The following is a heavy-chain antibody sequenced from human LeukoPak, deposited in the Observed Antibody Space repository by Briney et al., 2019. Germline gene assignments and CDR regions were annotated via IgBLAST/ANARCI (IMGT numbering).Heavy chain of an antibody. CDR1: GYTFTSYG. V-gene: IGHV1-18*01. CDR3: ARAKGTAGTRHHPALLDY. CDR2: ISAYNGNT. Sequence: GASVKVSCKASGYTFTSYGISWVRQAPGQGLEWMGWISAYNGNTNYAQKCQGRVTITADKSTSTAYMELSSLRSEDTDVYYCARAKGTAGTRHHPALLDYWGQGTLVTVSS. J-gene: IGHJ4*02. D-gene: IGHD1-1*01.